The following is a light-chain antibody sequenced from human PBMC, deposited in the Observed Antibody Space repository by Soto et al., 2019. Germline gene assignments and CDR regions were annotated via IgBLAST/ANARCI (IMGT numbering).Light chain of an antibody. Sequence: EIVLTQSPGSLSLSLGQRATLSCRASQSVDTTFFAWYQKKPGQAPRLLICGASKRATGIPDRFSGSGSGTDFTLIISRLEPEDFAVYYCQQYMSSVTFGQGTKVEIK. CDR1: QSVDTTF. CDR2: GAS. CDR3: QQYMSSVT. J-gene: IGKJ1*01. V-gene: IGKV3-20*01.